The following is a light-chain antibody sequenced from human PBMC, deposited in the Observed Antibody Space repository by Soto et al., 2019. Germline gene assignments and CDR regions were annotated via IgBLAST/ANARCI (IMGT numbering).Light chain of an antibody. CDR1: NSNIGRNT. CDR3: ASWDDGLAGYV. CDR2: RNN. Sequence: QSVLTQPPSASGTPGQRVTISCSGSNSNIGRNTVNWYQQLPGTAPKLLIYRNNQRPSGVPDRFSGSKSGTSASLAISGLPSDDESDYYSASWDDGLAGYVFGTGTLLPVL. V-gene: IGLV1-44*01. J-gene: IGLJ1*01.